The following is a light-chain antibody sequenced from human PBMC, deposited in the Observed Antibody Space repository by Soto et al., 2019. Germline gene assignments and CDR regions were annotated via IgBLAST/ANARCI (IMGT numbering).Light chain of an antibody. J-gene: IGKJ1*01. V-gene: IGKV3-20*01. CDR2: GVS. CDR3: QQHRSSPT. Sequence: EIVLTQSPCTRSWSPGERATLSCGASQSVSSSDLAWYQQKPGQAPRLLISGVSNRATGTPDRFSGTGSGTDFTLPISRLEPEDFAVYYCQQHRSSPTFGQGTQVDIK. CDR1: QSVSSSD.